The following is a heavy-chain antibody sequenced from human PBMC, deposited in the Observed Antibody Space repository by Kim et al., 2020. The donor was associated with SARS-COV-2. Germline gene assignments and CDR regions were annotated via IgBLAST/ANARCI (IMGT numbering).Heavy chain of an antibody. Sequence: SLKSRVTISGDTSKNQFSLKLSSVTAADTAVYYCARADGSMLGNPLPTGPWGQGTLVTVSS. D-gene: IGHD3-10*01. V-gene: IGHV4-31*02. J-gene: IGHJ5*02. CDR3: ARADGSMLGNPLPTGP.